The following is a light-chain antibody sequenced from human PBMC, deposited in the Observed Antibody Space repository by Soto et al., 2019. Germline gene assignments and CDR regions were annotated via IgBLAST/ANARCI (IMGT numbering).Light chain of an antibody. J-gene: IGKJ1*01. Sequence: EIVLTQSPGTLYLSPGERATLSCRASQSVSSNYLAWYQQKRGQAPRLLIYAASARATGIPDRFSGSGSGTDFTLTISRLEPEDFAMYYCQQYRSSPRTFGQGTKVDIK. CDR2: AAS. CDR1: QSVSSNY. V-gene: IGKV3-20*01. CDR3: QQYRSSPRT.